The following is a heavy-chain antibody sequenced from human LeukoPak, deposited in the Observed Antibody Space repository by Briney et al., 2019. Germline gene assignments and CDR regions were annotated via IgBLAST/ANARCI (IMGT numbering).Heavy chain of an antibody. D-gene: IGHD3-10*01. V-gene: IGHV1-69*04. CDR2: IIPILGIA. Sequence: SVKVSCKASGGTFSSYAISWVRQAPGQGLEWMGRIIPILGIANYAQKFRGRVTITADKSTSTAYMELSSLRSEDTAVYYCARDYGSGSYSYWGQGTLVTVSS. CDR1: GGTFSSYA. CDR3: ARDYGSGSYSY. J-gene: IGHJ4*02.